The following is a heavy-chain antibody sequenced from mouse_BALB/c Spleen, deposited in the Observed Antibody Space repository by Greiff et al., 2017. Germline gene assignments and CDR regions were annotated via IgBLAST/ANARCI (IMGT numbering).Heavy chain of an antibody. V-gene: IGHV14-3*02. CDR3: ADGYYAY. CDR2: IDPANGNT. Sequence: VQLKESGAELVKPGASVKLSCTASGFNIKDTYMHWVKQRPEQGLEWIGRIDPANGNTKYDPKFQGKATITADTSSNTAYLQLSSLTSEDTAVYYCADGYYAYWGQGTLVTVSA. J-gene: IGHJ3*01. CDR1: GFNIKDTY. D-gene: IGHD2-3*01.